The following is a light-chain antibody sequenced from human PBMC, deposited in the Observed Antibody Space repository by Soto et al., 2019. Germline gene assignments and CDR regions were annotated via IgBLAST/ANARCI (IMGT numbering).Light chain of an antibody. CDR1: QPINNW. Sequence: DIQMTQSPSSVSASVGDTVIITWRASQPINNWLAWYQQKPVKAPNLLIHGASNLQGGVPSSFSGSGSVTDFSLTITSLQPEDFATYFCQQTISYPLTFGKGTKLEIK. CDR3: QQTISYPLT. V-gene: IGKV1D-12*01. CDR2: GAS. J-gene: IGKJ2*01.